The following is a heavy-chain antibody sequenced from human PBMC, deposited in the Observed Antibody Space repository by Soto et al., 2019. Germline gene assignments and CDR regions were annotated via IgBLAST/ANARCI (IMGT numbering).Heavy chain of an antibody. CDR3: ARSEKGMATILDY. V-gene: IGHV4-59*01. CDR1: GGSISGYF. D-gene: IGHD5-12*01. CDR2: IYSSGST. Sequence: PSETLSLTCTVSGGSISGYFWNWIRQPPGKGLEWIGYIYSSGSTNYNPSLKSRVTISVDTSKNLFSLNLSFVTAADTAVYYCARSEKGMATILDYWGQGISVTSPQ. J-gene: IGHJ4*02.